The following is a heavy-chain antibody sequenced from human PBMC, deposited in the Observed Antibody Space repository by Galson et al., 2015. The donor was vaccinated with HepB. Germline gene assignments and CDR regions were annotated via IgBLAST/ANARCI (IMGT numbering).Heavy chain of an antibody. CDR1: GFTFSNAW. Sequence: SLRLSCAASGFTFSNAWMSWVRQAPGKGLEWVGRIKSKTDGGTTDYAAPVKGRFTISRDDSKNTLYLEMNSLKTEDTGVYYCTTGGGSYRYYYYYGMDVWGQVTTGTVSS. CDR2: IKSKTDGGTT. D-gene: IGHD1-26*01. CDR3: TTGGGSYRYYYYYGMDV. V-gene: IGHV3-15*01. J-gene: IGHJ6*02.